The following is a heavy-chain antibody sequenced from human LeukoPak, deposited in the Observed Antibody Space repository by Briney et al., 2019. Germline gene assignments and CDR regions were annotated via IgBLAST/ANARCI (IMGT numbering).Heavy chain of an antibody. Sequence: SETLSLTCTVSGGSISSYYWSWIRQPAGKGLEWIGRLYTSGNTNFNPSLKSRVTMSVDTSKNQFSLKLSSVTAADTAVYYCARGLAAAAHDYWGQGTLVTVSS. CDR1: GGSISSYY. J-gene: IGHJ4*02. CDR2: LYTSGNT. D-gene: IGHD6-13*01. CDR3: ARGLAAAAHDY. V-gene: IGHV4-4*07.